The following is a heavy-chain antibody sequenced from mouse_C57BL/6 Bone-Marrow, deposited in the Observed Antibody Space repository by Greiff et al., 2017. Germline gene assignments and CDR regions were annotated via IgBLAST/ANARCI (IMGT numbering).Heavy chain of an antibody. J-gene: IGHJ3*01. V-gene: IGHV1-7*01. CDR2: INPSSGYT. CDR1: GYTFTSYW. Sequence: QVQLQQSGAELAKPGASVKLSCKASGYTFTSYWMHWVKQRPGQGLEWIGYINPSSGYTKYNQKFKDKATLSADKSSSTAYMPLSSLTSEDSAVYYCARGRVRFAYWGQGTRVTVSA. CDR3: ARGRVRFAY.